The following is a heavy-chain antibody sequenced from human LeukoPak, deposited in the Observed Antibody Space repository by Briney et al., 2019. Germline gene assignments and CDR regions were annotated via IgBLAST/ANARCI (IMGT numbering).Heavy chain of an antibody. D-gene: IGHD2-2*01. Sequence: GGSLRLSCAASGFTFSSYAMSWVRQAPGKGLEWVSAISGSGGSTYYADSVKGRFTISRDNSKNTLYLQMNRLRAEDTAVYYCAKAGIVVVPAAIWVYFDYWGQGTLVTVSS. CDR1: GFTFSSYA. CDR2: ISGSGGST. CDR3: AKAGIVVVPAAIWVYFDY. V-gene: IGHV3-23*01. J-gene: IGHJ4*02.